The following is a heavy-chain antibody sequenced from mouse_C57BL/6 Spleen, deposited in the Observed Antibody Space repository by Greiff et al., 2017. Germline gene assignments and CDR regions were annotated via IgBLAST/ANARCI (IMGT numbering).Heavy chain of an antibody. CDR2: IYPGDGDT. J-gene: IGHJ4*01. Sequence: QVQLKQSGAELVKPGASVKISCKASGYAFSSYWMNWVKQRPGKGLEWIGQIYPGDGDTNYNGKFKGKATLTAEKSSSTAYMQLSSLTSEDSAVYFCARLYYYGSSYGDYAMDYWGQGTSVTVSS. D-gene: IGHD1-1*01. CDR3: ARLYYYGSSYGDYAMDY. CDR1: GYAFSSYW. V-gene: IGHV1-80*01.